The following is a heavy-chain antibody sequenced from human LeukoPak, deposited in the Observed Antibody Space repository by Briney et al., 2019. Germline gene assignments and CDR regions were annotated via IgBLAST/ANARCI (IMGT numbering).Heavy chain of an antibody. V-gene: IGHV3-7*01. CDR3: ARDSTDY. D-gene: IGHD3-3*02. J-gene: IGHJ4*02. Sequence: GGSLRLSCAASGFTFSSYAMSWVRQAPGKGLEWVANIKQDGSEKYYVDSVKGRFTISRDNAKNSLYLQMNSLRAEDTAVYYCARDSTDYWGQGTLVTVSS. CDR1: GFTFSSYA. CDR2: IKQDGSEK.